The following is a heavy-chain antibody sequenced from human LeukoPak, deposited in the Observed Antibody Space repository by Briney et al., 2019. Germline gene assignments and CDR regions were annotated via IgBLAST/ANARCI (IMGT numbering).Heavy chain of an antibody. J-gene: IGHJ3*02. D-gene: IGHD3-22*01. Sequence: ASVKVSCKASGYTFTSYYMHWVRQAPGQGLEWMGTINPSGGSTSYAQKFQGRVTMTRDTSTSTVYMELSSLRSEDTAVYYCARDDRPYYDSRYAFDIWGQGTMVTVSS. CDR1: GYTFTSYY. CDR2: INPSGGST. CDR3: ARDDRPYYDSRYAFDI. V-gene: IGHV1-46*01.